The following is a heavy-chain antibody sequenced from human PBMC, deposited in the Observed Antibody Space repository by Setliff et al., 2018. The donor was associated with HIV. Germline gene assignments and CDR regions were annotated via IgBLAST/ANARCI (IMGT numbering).Heavy chain of an antibody. Sequence: LSQTLSLTCAVSGASISDGTFYWSWIRQPAGKGLEWIGHLYIRTGTTNYSPSLKGRVTISLDTSNNQFSLSLSSVTASDTAVYFCARSQETSVAATEIWGQGTMVTVSS. CDR3: ARSQETSVAATEI. CDR1: GASISDGTFY. CDR2: LYIRTGTT. V-gene: IGHV4-61*09. D-gene: IGHD2-15*01. J-gene: IGHJ3*02.